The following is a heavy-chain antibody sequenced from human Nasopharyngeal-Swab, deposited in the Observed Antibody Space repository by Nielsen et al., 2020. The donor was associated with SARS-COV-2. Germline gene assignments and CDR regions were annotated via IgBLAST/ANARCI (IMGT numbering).Heavy chain of an antibody. V-gene: IGHV3-30*03. CDR1: GFAFSNHG. J-gene: IGHJ4*02. D-gene: IGHD3-10*01. CDR2: ISYEGSSI. Sequence: GALRLSCAASGFAFSNHGMHWVRQAPGKGLEWVGVISYEGSSIHYEDSLKGRFTIPRDNFRNTVNLQMSALRLEDTAVYFCVRDVSYASGSAYNFDHWGRGTLVTVSS. CDR3: VRDVSYASGSAYNFDH.